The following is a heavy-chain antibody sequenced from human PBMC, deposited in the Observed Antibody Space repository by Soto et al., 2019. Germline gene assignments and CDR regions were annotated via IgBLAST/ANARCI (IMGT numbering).Heavy chain of an antibody. D-gene: IGHD5-12*01. CDR3: ARGPLPQIDGSEALTFDY. Sequence: PGGPNRAPRRGAELTCVGFGGHGVSKKPGKGLEWVAVIWYDGSNKYYADSVKGRFTISRDNSKNTLYLQMNSLRAEDTAVYYCARGPLPQIDGSEALTFDYWGQGTLVTVSS. J-gene: IGHJ4*02. CDR1: ELTCVGFG. CDR2: IWYDGSNK. V-gene: IGHV3-33*01.